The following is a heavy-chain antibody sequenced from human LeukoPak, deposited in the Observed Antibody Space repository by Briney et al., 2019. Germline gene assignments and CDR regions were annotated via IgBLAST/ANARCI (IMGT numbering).Heavy chain of an antibody. CDR2: IYYSGST. V-gene: IGHV4-39*01. J-gene: IGHJ4*02. CDR1: GGSIRSSSSNYS. Sequence: SETLSLTCTVSGGSIRSSSSNYSWGWIRQSPGKGLEWIGTIYYSGSTYYNPSLKSRVTISVDTSKNQFSLRLGSVTAADTAVYYCARAARPDYYDSPFDYWGQGTLVTVSS. CDR3: ARAARPDYYDSPFDY. D-gene: IGHD3-22*01.